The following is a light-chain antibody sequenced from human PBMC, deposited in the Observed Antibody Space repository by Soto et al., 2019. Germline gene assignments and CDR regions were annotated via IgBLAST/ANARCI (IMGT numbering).Light chain of an antibody. CDR3: SSYTNINTRACV. J-gene: IGLJ1*01. V-gene: IGLV2-14*01. CDR2: EVT. CDR1: SGDIGSYNR. Sequence: QSALTQPASVSGSPGQSITISCTGTSGDIGSYNRVSWYQQHPGKAPKLIIYEVTDRPSGVSNRFSGSKSDNTASLTISGLQAEDEAEYYCSSYTNINTRACVFGTGTQLTVL.